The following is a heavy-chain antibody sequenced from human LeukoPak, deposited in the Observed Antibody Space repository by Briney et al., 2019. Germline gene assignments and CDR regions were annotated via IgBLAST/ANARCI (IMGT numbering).Heavy chain of an antibody. CDR2: ISGSGGST. CDR3: ARGYPAANFDY. J-gene: IGHJ4*02. CDR1: GFXFSSYA. D-gene: IGHD2-2*01. Sequence: GGSLRLSCAASGFXFSSYAISWVRQAPGKGLKWVSAISGSGGSTYYADSVKGRFTISRDNSKNTLYLQMNSLRSEDTAVYYCARGYPAANFDYWGQGTLVTVSS. V-gene: IGHV3-23*01.